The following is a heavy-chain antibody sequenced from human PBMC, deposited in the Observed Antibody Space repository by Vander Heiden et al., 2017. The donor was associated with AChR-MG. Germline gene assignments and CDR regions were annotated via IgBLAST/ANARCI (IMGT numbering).Heavy chain of an antibody. CDR1: GFTLSSYA. V-gene: IGHV3-23*01. CDR2: TSGSGGSK. J-gene: IGHJ4*02. Sequence: EVQLLESGGGLVQPGGSLRLSCAAPGFTLSSYAMTWVRQAPGKGLEWVSTTSGSGGSKYYAESVKGRFTISRDNSKNTLYLQMNSLRADDTAVYYCAKEAAAGGEYFDYWGQGTLVTVSS. D-gene: IGHD6-13*01. CDR3: AKEAAAGGEYFDY.